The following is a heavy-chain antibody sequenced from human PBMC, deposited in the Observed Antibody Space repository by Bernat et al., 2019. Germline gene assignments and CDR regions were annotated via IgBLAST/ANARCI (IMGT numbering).Heavy chain of an antibody. J-gene: IGHJ4*02. Sequence: EVQILESGGGLVQPGESLRLSCAASGFTFSSHAMAWVRQAPGKGLEWVSAISGSGGSTYYADSVKGRFTISRDNSKNTLYLQMNSLRAEDTAVYYCAKGAAGTYYFDYWGQGTLVTVSS. V-gene: IGHV3-23*01. CDR2: ISGSGGST. CDR3: AKGAAGTYYFDY. CDR1: GFTFSSHA. D-gene: IGHD6-13*01.